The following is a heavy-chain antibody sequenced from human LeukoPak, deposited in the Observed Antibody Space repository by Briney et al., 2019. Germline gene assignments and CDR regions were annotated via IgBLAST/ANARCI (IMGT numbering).Heavy chain of an antibody. Sequence: GGSLRLSCAASGFPFSSYEMNWVRQAPGKGLEWVSYISSSGRTIYYADSVKGRFTISRDNAKNSLYLQMSSLRVEDTAVYYCARRAIAEGFDYWGQGTLVTVSS. J-gene: IGHJ4*02. CDR1: GFPFSSYE. V-gene: IGHV3-48*03. D-gene: IGHD6-13*01. CDR2: ISSSGRTI. CDR3: ARRAIAEGFDY.